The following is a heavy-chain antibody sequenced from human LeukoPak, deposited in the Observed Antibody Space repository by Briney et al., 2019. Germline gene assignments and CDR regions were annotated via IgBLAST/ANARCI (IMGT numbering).Heavy chain of an antibody. J-gene: IGHJ6*03. V-gene: IGHV1-69*13. D-gene: IGHD6-6*01. CDR2: IIPILGTA. CDR1: GGTFSSYA. CDR3: ARGEGSIAAQYYYYYYMDV. Sequence: ASVKVSCKASGGTFSSYAISWVRQAPGQGLEWMGGIIPILGTANYAQKFQGRVTITADESTSTAYMELSSLRSEDTAVYYCARGEGSIAAQYYYYYYMDVWGKGTTVTVSS.